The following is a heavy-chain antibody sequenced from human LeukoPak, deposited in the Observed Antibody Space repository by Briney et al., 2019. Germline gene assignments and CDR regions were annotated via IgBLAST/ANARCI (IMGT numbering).Heavy chain of an antibody. CDR2: IYYTGST. D-gene: IGHD3-22*01. Sequence: PSETLSLTCTISGGSLKYYYWNWIRQSPGKGLEWIGYIYYTGSTKYNPSLESRVTISLDTSENQFSLKLSTVTAADTAVYYCAREGRENDSSGYFDYWGQGTPVPV. J-gene: IGHJ4*02. V-gene: IGHV4-59*01. CDR3: AREGRENDSSGYFDY. CDR1: GGSLKYYY.